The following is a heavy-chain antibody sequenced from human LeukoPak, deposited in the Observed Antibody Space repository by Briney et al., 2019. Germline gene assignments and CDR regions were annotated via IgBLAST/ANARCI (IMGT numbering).Heavy chain of an antibody. V-gene: IGHV3-9*01. CDR2: ISWNSGSI. Sequence: GGSLRLSCAASGFTFDDYAMHWVRQAPGKGLEWVSGISWNSGSIGYADSVKGRFTISRDNAKNSLYLQMNSLRAEDTAVYYCATSYNWNEFDFWGQGTLVTVSS. J-gene: IGHJ4*02. D-gene: IGHD1-20*01. CDR1: GFTFDDYA. CDR3: ATSYNWNEFDF.